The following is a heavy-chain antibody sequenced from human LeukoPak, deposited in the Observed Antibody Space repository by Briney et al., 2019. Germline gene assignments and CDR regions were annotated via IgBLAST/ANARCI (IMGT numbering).Heavy chain of an antibody. CDR1: GFSVSSVYY. Sequence: PSETLSLTCPVSGFSVSSVYYWGWIRQPPGKGLEWIGSMYHSGSTYYNPSLKSRVTMSIDTSKNQLSLNLNSVTAADTAVYYCARVSRGLMDVWGKGTTVTVSS. D-gene: IGHD6-19*01. CDR3: ARVSRGLMDV. CDR2: MYHSGST. J-gene: IGHJ6*04. V-gene: IGHV4-38-2*02.